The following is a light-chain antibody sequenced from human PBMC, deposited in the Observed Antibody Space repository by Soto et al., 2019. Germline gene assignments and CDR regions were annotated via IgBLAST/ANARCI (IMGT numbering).Light chain of an antibody. CDR1: QSVSSSY. Sequence: EIVLTHSPGTLSLSPWEGATLSPSASQSVSSSYLAWYQQKPGQAPRLLIYGASSRATGIPDRFSGSGSGTDFTLTISRLEPEDFAVYYCQQYGSSPRTFGQGTKVDIK. CDR3: QQYGSSPRT. J-gene: IGKJ1*01. V-gene: IGKV3-20*01. CDR2: GAS.